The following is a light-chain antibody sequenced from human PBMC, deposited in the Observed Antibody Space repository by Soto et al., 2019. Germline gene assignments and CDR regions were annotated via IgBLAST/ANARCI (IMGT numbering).Light chain of an antibody. CDR3: QQYNNWPPYT. Sequence: ETVMTQSPATLSVSPGESATLSCRASQSVRSNLAWYQQKPGQAPRLLIYGASTRATGIPARFSGSGSGTEFTLTISSLQSVDFAGYYCQQYNNWPPYTFGQGTKLEIK. CDR1: QSVRSN. CDR2: GAS. J-gene: IGKJ2*01. V-gene: IGKV3-15*01.